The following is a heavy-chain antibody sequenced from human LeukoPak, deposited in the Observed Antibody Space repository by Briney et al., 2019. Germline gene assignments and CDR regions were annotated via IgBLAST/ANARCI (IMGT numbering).Heavy chain of an antibody. Sequence: GGSLRLSCAASGFTFSSYGMHWVRQAPGKGLKWVAFIRYDGSNKYYADSVKGRFTISRDNSKNTLYLQMNSLRAEDTAVYYCARDYYDSSGYYTADYWGQGTLVTVSS. CDR2: IRYDGSNK. J-gene: IGHJ4*02. CDR3: ARDYYDSSGYYTADY. V-gene: IGHV3-30*02. CDR1: GFTFSSYG. D-gene: IGHD3-22*01.